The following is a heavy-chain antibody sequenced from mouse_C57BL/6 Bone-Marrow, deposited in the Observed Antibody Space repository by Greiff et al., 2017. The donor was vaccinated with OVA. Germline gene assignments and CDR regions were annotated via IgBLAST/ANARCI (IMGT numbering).Heavy chain of an antibody. V-gene: IGHV1-69*01. CDR3: ARRGYDGYFDY. D-gene: IGHD2-14*01. CDR2: IDPSDSYT. CDR1: GYTFTSYW. J-gene: IGHJ2*01. Sequence: VKLQQPGAELVMPGASVKLSCKASGYTFTSYWMHWVKQRPGQGLEWIGEIDPSDSYTNYNQKFKGKSTLTVDKSSSTAYMQLSSLTSEDSAVYYCARRGYDGYFDYWGQGTTLTVSS.